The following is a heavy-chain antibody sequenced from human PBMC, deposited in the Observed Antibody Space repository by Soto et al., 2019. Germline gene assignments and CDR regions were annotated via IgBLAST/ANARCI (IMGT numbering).Heavy chain of an antibody. CDR2: ISAYNGNT. Sequence: ASVKVSCKASGYTFTSYGISWVRQAPGQGLEWMGWISAYNGNTNYAQKLQGRVTMTTETSTSTAYMELRSLRSDDSAGYFCARLEGLGTISYYLDYWGQGTLVTVSS. J-gene: IGHJ4*02. CDR1: GYTFTSYG. D-gene: IGHD3-9*01. V-gene: IGHV1-18*01. CDR3: ARLEGLGTISYYLDY.